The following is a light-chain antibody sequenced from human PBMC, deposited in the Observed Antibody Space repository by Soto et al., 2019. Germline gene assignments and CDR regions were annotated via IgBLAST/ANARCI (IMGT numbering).Light chain of an antibody. CDR2: GAS. V-gene: IGKV3-20*01. CDR1: QSVSSY. J-gene: IGKJ3*01. CDR3: QQYGGSPFT. Sequence: EIVLTQSPASLSFSAGERATLSCRASQSVSSYLAWYQQKPGQAPRLLIYGASSRPTGIPDRFSGSGSGTDFTLTISRLEPEDFAVYYCQQYGGSPFTFGPGSKVDIK.